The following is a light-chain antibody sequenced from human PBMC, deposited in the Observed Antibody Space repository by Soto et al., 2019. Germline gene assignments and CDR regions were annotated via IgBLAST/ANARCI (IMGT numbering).Light chain of an antibody. J-gene: IGKJ3*01. Sequence: EVVLTQSPATLSLSPGERATLSCRASQSVGIYLAWYQQKPGQAPRLLISDASNRATGIPARFSGSGSGTDFTLTISSLEPEDFAVYYCQQRSNLLFSFGPGTKVDIK. CDR3: QQRSNLLFS. CDR1: QSVGIY. CDR2: DAS. V-gene: IGKV3-11*01.